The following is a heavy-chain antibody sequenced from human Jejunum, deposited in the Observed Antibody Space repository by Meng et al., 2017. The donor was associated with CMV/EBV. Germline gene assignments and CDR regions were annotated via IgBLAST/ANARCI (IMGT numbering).Heavy chain of an antibody. Sequence: GRLQWSGPGLVKPSQTLSLPCSFSGGSIGSGDYYWSWIRQPPGKGLEWIGYIHDTGSTYYNPSLKSRVDISLGTSRNHFSLTLSSVTAEDTAVYFCARGSIFVSFDSWGQGTLVTVSS. J-gene: IGHJ4*02. CDR3: ARGSIFVSFDS. D-gene: IGHD3-3*01. CDR2: IHDTGST. CDR1: GGSIGSGDYY. V-gene: IGHV4-30-4*08.